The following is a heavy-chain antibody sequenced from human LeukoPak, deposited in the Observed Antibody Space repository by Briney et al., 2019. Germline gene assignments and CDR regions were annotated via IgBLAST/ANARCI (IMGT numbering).Heavy chain of an antibody. V-gene: IGHV1-2*02. Sequence: ASVKVSCKASGYTFTGYYMHWVRQAPGQGLEWMGWINPNSGGTNYAQKFQGRVTMTRGTSISTAYMELSRLRSDDTAVYYCARDRFDASGSYYNAWGQGTLVTVSS. CDR2: INPNSGGT. CDR1: GYTFTGYY. D-gene: IGHD3-10*01. CDR3: ARDRFDASGSYYNA. J-gene: IGHJ5*02.